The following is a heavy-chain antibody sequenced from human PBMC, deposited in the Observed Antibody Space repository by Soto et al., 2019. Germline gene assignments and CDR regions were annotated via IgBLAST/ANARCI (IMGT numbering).Heavy chain of an antibody. CDR3: ARYDYNGYYFDE. CDR1: GYTFSTYY. CDR2: INPSGGST. Sequence: ASVKVSCKASGYTFSTYYMHWVRQAPGQGYEWMGIINPSGGSTTYAQKFQGRVTMTRDTSTTTVYMDLSSLKSEDTAVYYCARYDYNGYYFDEWGQGTLVTVSS. V-gene: IGHV1-46*01. D-gene: IGHD4-4*01. J-gene: IGHJ4*02.